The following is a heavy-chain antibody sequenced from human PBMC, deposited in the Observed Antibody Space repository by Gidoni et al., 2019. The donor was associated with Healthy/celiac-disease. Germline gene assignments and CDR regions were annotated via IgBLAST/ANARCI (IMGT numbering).Heavy chain of an antibody. CDR1: GGSISSSRYS. V-gene: IGHV4-39*07. D-gene: IGHD2-15*01. CDR2: IYYSGST. J-gene: IGHJ6*02. Sequence: QLQLQESGPGLVKPSETLSLTCTVSGGSISSSRYSWGWIRQPPGKGLEWIGSIYYSGSTYYNPSLKSRVTISVDTSKNQFSLKLSSVTAADTAVYYCARDVGYCSGGSCYGLHYYYGMDVWGQGTTVTVSS. CDR3: ARDVGYCSGGSCYGLHYYYGMDV.